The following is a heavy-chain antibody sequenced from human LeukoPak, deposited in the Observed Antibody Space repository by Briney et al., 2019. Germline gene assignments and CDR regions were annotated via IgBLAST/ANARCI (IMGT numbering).Heavy chain of an antibody. J-gene: IGHJ4*02. D-gene: IGHD3-16*02. CDR2: INHSGST. CDR1: GGSFRGYY. Sequence: SETPSLTCAVYGGSFRGYYWSWIRQPPGKGLEWIGEINHSGSTNYNPSLKSRVTISVDTSKNQFSLKLSSVTAADTAVYYCARGPFNYVWGSYRSYYFDYWGQGTLVTVSS. CDR3: ARGPFNYVWGSYRSYYFDY. V-gene: IGHV4-34*01.